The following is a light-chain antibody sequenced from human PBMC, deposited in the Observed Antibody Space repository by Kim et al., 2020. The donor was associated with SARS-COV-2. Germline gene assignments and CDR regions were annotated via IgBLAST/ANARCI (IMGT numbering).Light chain of an antibody. CDR1: SSNIGSNY. J-gene: IGLJ3*02. CDR3: AAWDDSLSGWV. Sequence: QSVLTQPPSASGTPGQRATISCSGSSSNIGSNYVYWYQQLPGTAPQLLIYRNNQRPSGVPDRFSGSKSGTSASLAISGLRSEDEADYYCAAWDDSLSGWVFGGGTQLTVL. V-gene: IGLV1-47*01. CDR2: RNN.